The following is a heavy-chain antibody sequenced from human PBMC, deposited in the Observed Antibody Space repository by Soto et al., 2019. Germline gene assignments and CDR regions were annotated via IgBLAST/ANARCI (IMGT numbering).Heavy chain of an antibody. CDR2: INHSGST. CDR1: GGSFSGYY. V-gene: IGHV4-34*01. J-gene: IGHJ4*02. CDR3: ARGPYSSAAYY. D-gene: IGHD6-25*01. Sequence: SETLSLTCAVYGGSFSGYYWSWIRQPPGKGLEWIGEINHSGSTNYNSSLKSRVTISVDTSKNQFSLKLSSVTAADTAVYYRARGPYSSAAYYWGQGTLVTVSS.